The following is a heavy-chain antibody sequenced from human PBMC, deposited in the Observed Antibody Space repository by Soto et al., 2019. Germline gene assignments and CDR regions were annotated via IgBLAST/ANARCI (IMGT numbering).Heavy chain of an antibody. J-gene: IGHJ6*02. Sequence: SVKVSCKASGGTFSSYAISWVRQAPGQGLEWMGGIILISGTANYAQKFQGRVTITADESTSTAYMEFSSLRSEDTAVYYCARSQGSSTSLEIYYYYYYGMDVWGQGTTVTVSS. V-gene: IGHV1-69*13. CDR2: IILISGTA. CDR1: GGTFSSYA. CDR3: ARSQGSSTSLEIYYYYYYGMDV. D-gene: IGHD2-2*01.